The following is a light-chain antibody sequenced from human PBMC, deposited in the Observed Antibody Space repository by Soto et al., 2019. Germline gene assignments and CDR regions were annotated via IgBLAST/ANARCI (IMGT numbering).Light chain of an antibody. V-gene: IGLV1-44*01. CDR2: SNN. CDR3: TSFTFSSTWV. Sequence: QAVVTQPPSASGTPGQRVTISCSGSSSNIGSNTVNWYQQLPGTAPKLLIYSNNQRPSGVSNRFSGSKSGNTASLTISGLQAEDEADYYCTSFTFSSTWVFGGGTKVTVL. J-gene: IGLJ3*02. CDR1: SSNIGSNT.